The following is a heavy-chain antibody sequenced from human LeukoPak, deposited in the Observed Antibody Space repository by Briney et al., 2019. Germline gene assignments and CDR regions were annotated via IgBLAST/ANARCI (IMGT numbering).Heavy chain of an antibody. CDR1: GFTFSNYA. CDR3: ARDAVVRDCSSTSCPPTY. V-gene: IGHV3-30*04. Sequence: GSLRLSCVASGFTFSNYAMHWVRQAPGKGLEWVTVISYDGTNKYYADSVKGRFTISRDNSKNTLYLQMNSLRTEDTAVYYCARDAVVRDCSSTSCPPTYWGQGTLVTVSS. J-gene: IGHJ4*02. D-gene: IGHD2-2*01. CDR2: ISYDGTNK.